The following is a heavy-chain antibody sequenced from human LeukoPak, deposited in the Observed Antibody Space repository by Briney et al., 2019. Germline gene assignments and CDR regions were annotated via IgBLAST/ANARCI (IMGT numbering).Heavy chain of an antibody. CDR1: GGSISSYY. CDR2: IYYSGST. D-gene: IGHD1-26*01. V-gene: IGHV4-59*01. J-gene: IGHJ6*02. CDR3: ARVHPSGREGYYYYGMDV. Sequence: PSETLSLTCTGSGGSISSYYWSWIRQPPGKGLEWIGYIYYSGSTNYHPSLKSRVTISVDTSKNQFSLKLSSVTAADTAVYDCARVHPSGREGYYYYGMDVWGQGTTVTVSS.